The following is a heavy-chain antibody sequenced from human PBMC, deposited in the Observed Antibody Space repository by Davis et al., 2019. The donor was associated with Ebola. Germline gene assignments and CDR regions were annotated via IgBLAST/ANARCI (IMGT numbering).Heavy chain of an antibody. CDR3: AKDPFSVGATRAWFDP. CDR1: GFTFSSYA. CDR2: ISGSGSST. Sequence: GESLKISCAASGFTFSSYAMSWVRQAPGKGLEWVSGISGSGSSTYYADSVKGRFTISRDNSKNTLYLQMNSLRAEDTAVYYCAKDPFSVGATRAWFDPWGQGTLVTVSS. D-gene: IGHD1-26*01. J-gene: IGHJ5*02. V-gene: IGHV3-23*01.